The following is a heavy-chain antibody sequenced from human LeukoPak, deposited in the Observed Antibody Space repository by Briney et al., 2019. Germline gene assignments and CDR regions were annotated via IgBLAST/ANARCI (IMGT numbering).Heavy chain of an antibody. CDR1: SGFISTNY. V-gene: IGHV4-59*01. D-gene: IGHD2-15*01. CDR2: IYYSGST. J-gene: IGHJ4*02. CDR3: ARGDCSGGSCYSDY. Sequence: SETLSLTCTVSSGFISTNYWSWLRQPPGKGLEWIGYIYYSGSTNYNPSLESRVTISVDTSKNQFSLKLSSVTAADTAVYYCARGDCSGGSCYSDYWGQGTLVTVSS.